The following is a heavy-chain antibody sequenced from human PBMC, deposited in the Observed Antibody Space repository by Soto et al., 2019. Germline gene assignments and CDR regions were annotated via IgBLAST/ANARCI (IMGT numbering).Heavy chain of an antibody. Sequence: HPGGSMRLSCAASRFTFSSYWMSWFRQAPGKGLEWVANIKQDGSEKHHVDSVKGRFTISRDNAKNSLFLQMNSLRAEDTAVYYCAKIRSAGEPDYWGQGTLVTVSS. CDR1: RFTFSSYW. CDR2: IKQDGSEK. J-gene: IGHJ4*02. CDR3: AKIRSAGEPDY. V-gene: IGHV3-7*01.